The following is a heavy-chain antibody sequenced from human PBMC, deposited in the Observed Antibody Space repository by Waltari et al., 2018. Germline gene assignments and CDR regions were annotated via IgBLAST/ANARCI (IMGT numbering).Heavy chain of an antibody. CDR1: ALTFNTYG. V-gene: IGHV3-30*02. D-gene: IGHD7-27*01. Sequence: QVQLVESGGGVVQPGGSLRLSCAASALTFNTYGLHWVRQGPGKGLEWVAIIRYDGSSQYYADSVKGRFTISRDNSKNTLNLQMNSLRADDTAVYFCARRTGAYFMDVWGKGTTVTVSS. CDR2: IRYDGSSQ. J-gene: IGHJ6*03. CDR3: ARRTGAYFMDV.